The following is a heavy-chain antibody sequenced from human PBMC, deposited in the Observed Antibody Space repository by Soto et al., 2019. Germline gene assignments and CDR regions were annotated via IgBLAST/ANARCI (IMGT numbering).Heavy chain of an antibody. CDR2: IRAYNGNT. CDR3: ARAVGYYYGMDV. J-gene: IGHJ6*02. V-gene: IGHV1-18*01. CDR1: GYTVTSYG. D-gene: IGHD6-19*01. Sequence: QVQLVQSGAEVKKPGASVKVSCKASGYTVTSYGISWVRQAPGQGLEWMGWIRAYNGNTNYAQKLQGKDTMTRDTSPRTAHMEVRSLRSDDTGVYYCARAVGYYYGMDVWGQGTTVTVSS.